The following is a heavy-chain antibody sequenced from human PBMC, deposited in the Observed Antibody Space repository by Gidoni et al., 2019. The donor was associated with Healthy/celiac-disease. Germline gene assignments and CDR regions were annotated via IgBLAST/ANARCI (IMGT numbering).Heavy chain of an antibody. J-gene: IGHJ4*02. Sequence: EVQLVESGGGLVQPGGSLRLSCAASGFTVSSNYMSWVRQAPGKGLEWFSVIYSGGSTYYADAVKGRFTISRDNSKNTLYLQMNSLRAEDTAVYYCARDGYSSSWYYFDYWGQGTLVTVSS. CDR2: IYSGGST. CDR3: ARDGYSSSWYYFDY. CDR1: GFTVSSNY. D-gene: IGHD6-13*01. V-gene: IGHV3-66*01.